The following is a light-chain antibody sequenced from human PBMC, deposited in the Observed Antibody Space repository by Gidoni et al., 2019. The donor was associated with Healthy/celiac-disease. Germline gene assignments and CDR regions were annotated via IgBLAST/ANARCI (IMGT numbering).Light chain of an antibody. J-gene: IGLJ2*01. CDR3: CSYAGSVV. CDR2: EVS. CDR1: SSDVGSYNL. V-gene: IGLV2-23*02. Sequence: QSALTQPASVAGSPGQSITISCTGTSSDVGSYNLVSWYQQHPGKAPKLMLYEVSKRPSGVSNRFSGSTSGNTASLTISGLQAEDEADYYCCSYAGSVVFGGGTKLTVL.